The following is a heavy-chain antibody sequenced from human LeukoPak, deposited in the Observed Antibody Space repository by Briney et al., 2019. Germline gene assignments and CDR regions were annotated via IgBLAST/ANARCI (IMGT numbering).Heavy chain of an antibody. CDR1: GGSFSGYY. J-gene: IGHJ3*02. CDR2: INHSGST. Sequence: SETLSLTCAVYGGSFSGYYWSWIRQPPGKGLEWIGEINHSGSTNYNPSLKSRVTISVDTSKNQFSLKLSSVTAADTAVYYCARAEMATIKGGYFDIWGQGTMATVSS. D-gene: IGHD5-24*01. CDR3: ARAEMATIKGGYFDI. V-gene: IGHV4-34*01.